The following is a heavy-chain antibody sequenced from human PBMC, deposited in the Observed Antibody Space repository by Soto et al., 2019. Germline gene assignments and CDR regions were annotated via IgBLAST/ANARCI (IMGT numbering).Heavy chain of an antibody. CDR1: GLSLRTSEVT. V-gene: IGHV2-5*02. J-gene: IGHJ3*02. CDR2: ISWSDWDDDK. D-gene: IGHD1-26*01. CDR3: AHTTSGKYSAFDI. Sequence: SGPTLVNPTQTLTLTCTFSGLSLRTSEVTVGWIRQPPGKALEWLALISWSDWDDDKRYNPSLKSRLIITTDTSKNQVVLTMTNMDPVDTATYYCAHTTSGKYSAFDIWGQGTMVTVSS.